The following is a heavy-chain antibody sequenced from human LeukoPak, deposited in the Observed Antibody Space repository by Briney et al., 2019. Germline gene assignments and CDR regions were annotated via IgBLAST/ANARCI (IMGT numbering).Heavy chain of an antibody. J-gene: IGHJ6*02. D-gene: IGHD3-3*01. CDR3: ARGDFWSGYYPYYYYYYGMDV. V-gene: IGHV3-30-3*01. CDR1: GFTFSSYA. CDR2: ISYDGSNK. Sequence: GGSLRLSCAASGFTFSSYAMHWVRQAPGKGLEWVAVISYDGSNKYYADSVKGRFTISSDNSKNTLYLQMNSLRAEDTAVYYCARGDFWSGYYPYYYYYYGMDVWGQGTTVTVSS.